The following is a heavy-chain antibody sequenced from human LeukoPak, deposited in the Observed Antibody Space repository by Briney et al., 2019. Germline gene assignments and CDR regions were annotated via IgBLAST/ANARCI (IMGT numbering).Heavy chain of an antibody. CDR2: IDPSDSYT. Sequence: GESLKTSCKGSGYSFTTYWIIWVRQRSGKSLECMGRIDPSDSYTNYSPSFQGHVTISADTSISTAFLQWSSLKASDTAMYYCARRRFSGDTAMLDYWGQGTLVSVSS. D-gene: IGHD5-18*01. J-gene: IGHJ4*02. V-gene: IGHV5-10-1*01. CDR3: ARRRFSGDTAMLDY. CDR1: GYSFTTYW.